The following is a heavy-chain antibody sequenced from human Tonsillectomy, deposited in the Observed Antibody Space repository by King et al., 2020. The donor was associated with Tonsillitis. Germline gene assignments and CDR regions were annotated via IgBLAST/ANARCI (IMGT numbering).Heavy chain of an antibody. CDR2: ISGDGGST. V-gene: IGHV3-43*02. J-gene: IGHJ6*03. D-gene: IGHD6-19*01. Sequence: VQLVQSGGGVVQPGGSLRLSCAASGFTFDDYAMHWVRQAPGKGLEWVSLISGDGGSTYYADSVKGRFTISRDNSKNSLYLQMNSLRTEDTALYYCAKDSTVAGTGYYYYYYMDVWGKGTTVTVSS. CDR3: AKDSTVAGTGYYYYYYMDV. CDR1: GFTFDDYA.